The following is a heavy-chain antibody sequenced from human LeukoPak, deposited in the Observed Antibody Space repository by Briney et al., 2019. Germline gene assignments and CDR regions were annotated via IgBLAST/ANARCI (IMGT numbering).Heavy chain of an antibody. D-gene: IGHD1-26*01. CDR2: INHSGST. CDR1: GGSFNGYY. Sequence: PSDTLSLTCAVYGGSFNGYYWSWIRQPPGKGLEWIGEINHSGSTNYNPSLKSRVTISVDTSKNQFSLKLSSVTAADTAVYYCARGHPYYAWGQGTLVTVSS. CDR3: ARGHPYYA. J-gene: IGHJ5*02. V-gene: IGHV4-34*01.